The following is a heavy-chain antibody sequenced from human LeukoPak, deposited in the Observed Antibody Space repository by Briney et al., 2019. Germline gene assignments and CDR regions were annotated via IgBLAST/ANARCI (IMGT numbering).Heavy chain of an antibody. J-gene: IGHJ3*02. Sequence: GGSLRLSCAASGFTFSSYGMHWVRQAPGKGLEWVAVISYDGSNKYYADSVKGRFTISRDNSKNTLYLQMNSLRAEDTAVYYCAKSDYYGSSGYYYDPNDAFDIWGQGTMVTVSS. CDR1: GFTFSSYG. D-gene: IGHD3-22*01. CDR3: AKSDYYGSSGYYYDPNDAFDI. V-gene: IGHV3-30*18. CDR2: ISYDGSNK.